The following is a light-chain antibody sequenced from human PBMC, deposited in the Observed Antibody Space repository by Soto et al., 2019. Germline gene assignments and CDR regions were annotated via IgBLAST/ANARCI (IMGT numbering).Light chain of an antibody. CDR2: EAT. CDR3: AAWDDSLNGRV. CDR1: SGDVGTYDL. Sequence: QAVVTQPASVSGSPGQSITISCTGTSGDVGTYDLVSWYQHHPGAAPKLMIYEATRRPSGISNRFSGSKSGNTASLAISGLQSEDEADYYCAAWDDSLNGRVFGGGTKLTVL. J-gene: IGLJ2*01. V-gene: IGLV2-14*02.